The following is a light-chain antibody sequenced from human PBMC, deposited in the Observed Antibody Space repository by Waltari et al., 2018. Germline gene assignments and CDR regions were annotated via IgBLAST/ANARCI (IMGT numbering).Light chain of an antibody. CDR3: QQYFSVPET. Sequence: DIVMTQSPDSLTVSLGERATINCKSRQNLLFRSTNKNYLAWYQQKPGPPPKLLFYWASTRESGVPDRFSGSGSGTDFTLTISSLQAEDVAVYYCQQYFSVPETFGQGTKLEIK. CDR1: QNLLFRSTNKNY. V-gene: IGKV4-1*01. CDR2: WAS. J-gene: IGKJ2*01.